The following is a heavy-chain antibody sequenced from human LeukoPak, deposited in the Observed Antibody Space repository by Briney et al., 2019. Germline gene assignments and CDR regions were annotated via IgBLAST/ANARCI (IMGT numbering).Heavy chain of an antibody. CDR2: MNPNSGNT. V-gene: IGHV1-8*01. CDR1: GYTFTSYD. J-gene: IGHJ4*02. D-gene: IGHD2-8*01. Sequence: GASVNVSCKASGYTFTSYDINWVRQATGQGPEWMGWMNPNSGNTGYVQRFQGRVTMTRNTSISTAYMELNSLRSEDTAVYFCGRGRGNGRPENYFDYWGQGTLVTVSS. CDR3: GRGRGNGRPENYFDY.